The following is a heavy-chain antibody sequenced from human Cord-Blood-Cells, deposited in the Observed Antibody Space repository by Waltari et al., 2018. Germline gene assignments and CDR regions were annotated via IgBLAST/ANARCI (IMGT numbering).Heavy chain of an antibody. CDR1: GYSISSGYY. Sequence: QVQLQESGPGLVKPSETLSLTCAVSGYSISSGYYWGWIRQPPGKGLEWIGSIYHSGSTYYNPSLNSRVTISVDTSKNQFSLKLSSVTAADTAVYYCARRGYSGSYFDYWGQGTLVTVSS. D-gene: IGHD1-26*01. V-gene: IGHV4-38-2*01. CDR3: ARRGYSGSYFDY. J-gene: IGHJ4*02. CDR2: IYHSGST.